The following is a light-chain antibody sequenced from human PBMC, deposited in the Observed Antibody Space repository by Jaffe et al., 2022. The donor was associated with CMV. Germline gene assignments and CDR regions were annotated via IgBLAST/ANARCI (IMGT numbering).Light chain of an antibody. CDR1: AFPKMY. Sequence: SYKLTQPPSVSVSPGQTARITCSGDAFPKMYAYWYQQKAGQAPVLVIFKDYERPSGIPERLSGSTSGTTATLTISGAQAEDEADYYCQSADTTGTYVVFGGGTKLTVL. CDR2: KDY. J-gene: IGLJ2*01. CDR3: QSADTTGTYVV. V-gene: IGLV3-25*03.